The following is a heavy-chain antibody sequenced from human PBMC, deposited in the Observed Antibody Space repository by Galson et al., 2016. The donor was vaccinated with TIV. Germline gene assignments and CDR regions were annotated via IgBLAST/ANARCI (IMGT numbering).Heavy chain of an antibody. CDR2: IIPLFGSA. D-gene: IGHD5-18*01. J-gene: IGHJ6*02. Sequence: SVKVSCKASGGTFGSFVFNWVRQAPGQGLEWMGDIIPLFGSANYAQKFQGRVTITADRSTSTVYIELTSLTSEDSALYYCAKDRNTAMDTCHFYYGMDVWGQGTTVTVSS. CDR1: GGTFGSFV. CDR3: AKDRNTAMDTCHFYYGMDV. V-gene: IGHV1-69*06.